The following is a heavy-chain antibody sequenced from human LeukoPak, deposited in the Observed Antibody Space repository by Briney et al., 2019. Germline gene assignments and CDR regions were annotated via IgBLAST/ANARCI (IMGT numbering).Heavy chain of an antibody. CDR2: IYTSGST. CDR1: GGSISSYY. J-gene: IGHJ3*02. Sequence: SETLSLTCTVSGGSISSYYWSWIRQPAGKGLEWIGRIYTSGSTSYNPSLKSRVTMSVDTSKNQFSLKLSSVTAADTAVYHCAREGITGTTGDAFDIWGQGTMVTVSS. CDR3: AREGITGTTGDAFDI. D-gene: IGHD1-7*01. V-gene: IGHV4-4*07.